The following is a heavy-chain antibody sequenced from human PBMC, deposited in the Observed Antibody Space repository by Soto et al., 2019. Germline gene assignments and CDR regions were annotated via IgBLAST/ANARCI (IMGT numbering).Heavy chain of an antibody. V-gene: IGHV4-31*03. CDR1: GGSISSGGYY. D-gene: IGHD2-21*02. Sequence: PSETLSLTCTVSGGSISSGGYYWSWIRQHPGKGLEWIGYIYYSGSTYYDPSLKSRVTISVDTSKNQFSLKLSSVTAADTAVYYCARGVGIYCGGDCYYNWFDPWGQGTLVTVSS. J-gene: IGHJ5*02. CDR2: IYYSGST. CDR3: ARGVGIYCGGDCYYNWFDP.